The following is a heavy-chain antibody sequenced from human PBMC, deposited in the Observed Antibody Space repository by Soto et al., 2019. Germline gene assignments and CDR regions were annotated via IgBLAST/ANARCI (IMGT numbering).Heavy chain of an antibody. Sequence: AGGSLRLSCAASGFSFSSYGSHWVRQAPGKGLEWVAVISNEGSIQYYADSVKGRFTISRDNSENTVFLQMNSLRGEDTAVYYCAKEGGTLGTSASYGFDYWGQGSRVTVSS. CDR1: GFSFSSYG. J-gene: IGHJ4*02. D-gene: IGHD3-16*01. CDR2: ISNEGSIQ. V-gene: IGHV3-30*18. CDR3: AKEGGTLGTSASYGFDY.